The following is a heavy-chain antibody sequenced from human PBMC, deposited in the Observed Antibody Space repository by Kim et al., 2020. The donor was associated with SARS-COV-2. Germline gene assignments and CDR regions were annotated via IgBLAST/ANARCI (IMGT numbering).Heavy chain of an antibody. CDR3: ARRHDYYDSHQHRIGGYYYYGMDV. CDR1: GFTFSSYW. Sequence: GGSLRLSCAASGFTFSSYWMSWVRQAPGKGLEWVANIKQDGSEKYYVDSVKGRFTISRDNAKNSLYLQMNSLRAEDTAVYYCARRHDYYDSHQHRIGGYYYYGMDVWGQGTTVTVSS. V-gene: IGHV3-7*01. J-gene: IGHJ6*02. CDR2: IKQDGSEK. D-gene: IGHD3-22*01.